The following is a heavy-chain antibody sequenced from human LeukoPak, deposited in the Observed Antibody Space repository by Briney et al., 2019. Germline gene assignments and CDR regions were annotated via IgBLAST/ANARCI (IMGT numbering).Heavy chain of an antibody. Sequence: SETLSLTCAVYGGSFSGYYWSWIRQPPGKGLEWIGEINHSGSTNYNPSLKSRVTISVDTSKNQFSLKLSSVTAADTAVYYCARELAAAAPPNWFDPWGQGTLVTVSS. D-gene: IGHD6-13*01. V-gene: IGHV4-34*01. J-gene: IGHJ5*02. CDR2: INHSGST. CDR3: ARELAAAAPPNWFDP. CDR1: GGSFSGYY.